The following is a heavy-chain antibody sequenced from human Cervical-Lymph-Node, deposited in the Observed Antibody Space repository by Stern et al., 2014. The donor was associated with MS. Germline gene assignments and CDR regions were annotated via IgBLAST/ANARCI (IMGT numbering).Heavy chain of an antibody. CDR1: GFTFSNYW. J-gene: IGHJ4*02. CDR2: ISSDGFNT. V-gene: IGHV3-74*01. Sequence: EVHLVESGGGLVQPGGCLRLSCAASGFTFSNYWIHWVRQAPGKGLVWVSRISSDGFNTSHADAVNGRFTISRDNAKNTVYLQMNSLRADDTAVYYCARDRGGYLYEGFDFWGQGTLVSVSS. CDR3: ARDRGGYLYEGFDF. D-gene: IGHD3-22*01.